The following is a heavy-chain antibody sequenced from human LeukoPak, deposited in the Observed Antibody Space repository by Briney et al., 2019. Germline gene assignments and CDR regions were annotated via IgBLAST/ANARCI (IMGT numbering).Heavy chain of an antibody. J-gene: IGHJ5*02. CDR3: ARGSSSWYGSWFDP. CDR2: IYPSGST. Sequence: PSQTLSLTCTVSGGSISSGDYSWSWIRQPAGKGLEWIGRIYPSGSTNYNPSLKSRVTLSVDTSKNQFSLNLSSVTAADTAVYYCARGSSSWYGSWFDPWGQGTLVTVSS. V-gene: IGHV4-61*02. CDR1: GGSISSGDYS. D-gene: IGHD6-13*01.